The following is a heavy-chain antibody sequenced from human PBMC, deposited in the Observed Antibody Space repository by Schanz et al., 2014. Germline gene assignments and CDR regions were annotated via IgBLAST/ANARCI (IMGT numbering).Heavy chain of an antibody. CDR1: GYSFSAYY. CDR2: FT. V-gene: IGHV1-2*06. D-gene: IGHD1-1*01. CDR3: VRELSGGTFDY. J-gene: IGHJ4*02. Sequence: QVQLVQSGAEVKNPGASVKVSCTASGYSFSAYYIHWMRQAPGQGLEWLGRFTHISQKFQGRVTMIRDTSSTTAYMELNSLRSDDTAVYYCVRELSGGTFDYWGQGALVTVSS.